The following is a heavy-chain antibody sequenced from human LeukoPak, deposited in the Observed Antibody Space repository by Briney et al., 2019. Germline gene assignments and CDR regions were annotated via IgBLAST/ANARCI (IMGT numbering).Heavy chain of an antibody. CDR1: GYTFTGYY. Sequence: ASVKVSCKASGYTFTGYYIHWVRQAPGQGLEWMGWINTSSSATSYAQKFQGRVTMTRDTSISTAYMELSRLRSDDTAVYYCARDGLSGGMDVWGQGTTVTVSS. CDR2: INTSSSAT. D-gene: IGHD2/OR15-2a*01. CDR3: ARDGLSGGMDV. V-gene: IGHV1-2*02. J-gene: IGHJ6*02.